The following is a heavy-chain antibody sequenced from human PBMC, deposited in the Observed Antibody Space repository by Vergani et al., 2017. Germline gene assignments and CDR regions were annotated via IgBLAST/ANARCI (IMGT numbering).Heavy chain of an antibody. J-gene: IGHJ6*02. V-gene: IGHV1-69-2*01. CDR2: VDPEDGET. CDR1: GYTFTDHY. CDR3: ATPQTVTTGGMEV. D-gene: IGHD4-17*01. Sequence: EVQLLQSVAEVKTPGATMKISCKVSGYTFTDHYMHWVKQAPGKGLEWMGLVDPEDGETIYAEKFKGRVTIAADTSTDTAHLELSSLRSEDTAVYYCATPQTVTTGGMEVWGQGTTVIVSS.